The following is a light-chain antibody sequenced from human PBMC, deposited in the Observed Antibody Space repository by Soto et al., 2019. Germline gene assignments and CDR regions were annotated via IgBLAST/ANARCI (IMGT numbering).Light chain of an antibody. CDR2: DAS. J-gene: IGKJ4*01. CDR1: QDISNY. CDR3: QQYDNLPF. Sequence: EIQMTQSPSSLSASVGDRVTITCQASQDISNYLNWYQQKPGKAPKLLIYDASNLETGVPSRFSGSGSGTDFTFTISSLQPEDIATYYCQQYDNLPFFGGGTKVDIK. V-gene: IGKV1-33*01.